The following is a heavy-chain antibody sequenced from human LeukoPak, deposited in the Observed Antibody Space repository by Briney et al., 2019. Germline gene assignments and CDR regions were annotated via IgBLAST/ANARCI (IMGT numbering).Heavy chain of an antibody. CDR3: ARVKVGTTYWFDP. V-gene: IGHV3-66*01. CDR1: GFTVNYNY. D-gene: IGHD1-26*01. CDR2: NYSGGST. Sequence: GGFLRLSCAASGFTVNYNYMSWVRQAPGKGLEWVSVNYSGGSTYYADSVKGRFTISRDNSKNTVDLQMNSLRVEDTAVYYCARVKVGTTYWFDPWGQGTLVTVSS. J-gene: IGHJ5*02.